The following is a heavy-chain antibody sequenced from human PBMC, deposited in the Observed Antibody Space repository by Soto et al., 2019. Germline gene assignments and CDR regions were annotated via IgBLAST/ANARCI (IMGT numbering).Heavy chain of an antibody. J-gene: IGHJ5*02. CDR1: WYTFSTFG. V-gene: IGHV1-18*04. CDR3: ARDPGGATGFDP. D-gene: IGHD1-1*01. CDR2: MSPNNGNT. Sequence: GAAGKVSCKASWYTFSTFGIRWGGPASGQGLEWMGWMSPNNGNTNYARKFQGRVTMTTDTSTRTAYMELRSLKSDDTAVYYCARDPGGATGFDPWGQGTLVTVSS.